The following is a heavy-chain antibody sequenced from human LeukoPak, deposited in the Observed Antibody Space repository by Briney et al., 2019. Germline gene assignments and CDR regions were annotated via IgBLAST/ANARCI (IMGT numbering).Heavy chain of an antibody. CDR1: GFTFSNYW. CDR3: AKDGDTMSGTYYYDMDV. J-gene: IGHJ6*03. D-gene: IGHD1-26*01. V-gene: IGHV3-74*01. CDR2: IKTDGNII. Sequence: GGSLRLSCAASGFTFSNYWMHWVRQTPGKGLVWVSRIKTDGNIISYADSVKGRFTISRDNAKNTLYLQMNSLRGEDTAVYYCAKDGDTMSGTYYYDMDVWGKGTTVAIS.